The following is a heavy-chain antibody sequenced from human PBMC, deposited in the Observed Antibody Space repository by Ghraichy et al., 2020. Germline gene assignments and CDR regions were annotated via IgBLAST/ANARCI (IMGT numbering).Heavy chain of an antibody. CDR2: ISGSSSTI. D-gene: IGHD2-2*01. J-gene: IGHJ2*01. CDR3: ARDVYCSSSSCYGFDL. CDR1: GFTFGSYS. Sequence: LSLTCAASGFTFGSYSMNWVRQAPGKGLEWVSYISGSSSTIYYADSVKGRFTISRDNAKNSLYLQMNSLRAEDTAVYYCARDVYCSSSSCYGFDLWGRGTLVTVSS. V-gene: IGHV3-48*01.